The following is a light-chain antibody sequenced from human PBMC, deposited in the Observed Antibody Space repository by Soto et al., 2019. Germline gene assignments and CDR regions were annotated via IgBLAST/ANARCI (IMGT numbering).Light chain of an antibody. Sequence: DVQVTQSQSSLSASVGDRVTITCRPGQSISDYLNWYQQKPGKAPTLLIYGASSLQSGVPSRFSGSGSGTDFTLTIRMPHPEDSTTYCSQQSYYTTRTFGQGT. V-gene: IGKV1-39*01. CDR3: QQSYYTTRT. J-gene: IGKJ1*01. CDR1: QSISDY. CDR2: GAS.